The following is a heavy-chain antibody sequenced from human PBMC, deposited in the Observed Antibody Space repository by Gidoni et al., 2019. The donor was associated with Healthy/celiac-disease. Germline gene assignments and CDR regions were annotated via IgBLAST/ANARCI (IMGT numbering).Heavy chain of an antibody. CDR1: GFTFSSYS. CDR3: ARGDTGDRIDY. J-gene: IGHJ4*02. D-gene: IGHD3-16*01. Sequence: EVQLVESGGGLVKPGGSLRLSCAAPGFTFSSYSMNWVRQAPGKGLEWVSSISSSSSYIYYADSVKGRFTISRDNAKNSLYLQMNSLRAEDTAVYYCARGDTGDRIDYWGQGTLVTVSS. V-gene: IGHV3-21*01. CDR2: ISSSSSYI.